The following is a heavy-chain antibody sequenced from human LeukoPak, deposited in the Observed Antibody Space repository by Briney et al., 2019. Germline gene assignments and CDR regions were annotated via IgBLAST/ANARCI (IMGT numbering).Heavy chain of an antibody. CDR1: GFTFSSYS. D-gene: IGHD6-19*01. Sequence: GGSLILSWAASGFTFSSYSMNWVRQAPGKGLEWVSSISSSSSYIYYADSVKGRFTISRDNAKNSLYLQMNSLRAEDTAVYYCARADYSSGWYDPVDYWGQGTLVTVSS. CDR3: ARADYSSGWYDPVDY. CDR2: ISSSSSYI. J-gene: IGHJ4*02. V-gene: IGHV3-21*04.